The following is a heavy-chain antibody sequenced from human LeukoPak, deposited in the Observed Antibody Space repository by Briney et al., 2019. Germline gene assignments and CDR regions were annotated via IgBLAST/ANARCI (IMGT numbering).Heavy chain of an antibody. CDR2: IKQDGSEK. CDR1: GFTFNNNG. CDR3: ARAVAGD. Sequence: GGSLRLSCAASGFTFNNNGMSWVRQAPGKGLEWVANIKQDGSEKYYVDSVKGRFTISRDNAKNSLYLQMNSLRAEDTAVYYCARAVAGDWGQGTLVTVSS. D-gene: IGHD6-19*01. V-gene: IGHV3-7*01. J-gene: IGHJ4*02.